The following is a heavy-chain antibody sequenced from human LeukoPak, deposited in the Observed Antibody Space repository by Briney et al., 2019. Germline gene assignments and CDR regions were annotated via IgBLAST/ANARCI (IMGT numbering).Heavy chain of an antibody. Sequence: GGSLRLSCTASGFTFSSYAMSWVRQAPGKGLEWVSDISGSGGSTYHADSVKGRFTISRDNSKNTLYLQMNSLRAEDTAVYYCAKGLYYYDSTNDASDIWGQGTMVTVSS. CDR3: AKGLYYYDSTNDASDI. J-gene: IGHJ3*02. D-gene: IGHD3-22*01. CDR2: ISGSGGST. V-gene: IGHV3-23*01. CDR1: GFTFSSYA.